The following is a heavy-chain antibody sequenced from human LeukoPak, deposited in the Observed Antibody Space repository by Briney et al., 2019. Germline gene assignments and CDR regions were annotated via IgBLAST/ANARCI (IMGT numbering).Heavy chain of an antibody. D-gene: IGHD3-10*01. V-gene: IGHV3-30-3*01. CDR1: GFTFSSYA. Sequence: PGRSLRLSCAASGFTFSSYAMHWVRQAPGKGLEWVAVISYDGSNKYYADSVKGRFTISRDNSKNTLYLQMNSLRAEDTAVHYCARSEFDYYYYYGMDVWGQGTTVTVSS. CDR3: ARSEFDYYYYYGMDV. CDR2: ISYDGSNK. J-gene: IGHJ6*02.